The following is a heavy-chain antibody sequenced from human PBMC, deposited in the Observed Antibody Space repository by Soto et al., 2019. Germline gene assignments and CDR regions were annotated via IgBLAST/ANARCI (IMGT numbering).Heavy chain of an antibody. V-gene: IGHV3-23*01. D-gene: IGHD6-19*01. J-gene: IGHJ4*02. CDR3: AKDSSGWYFRWPSETAVAGTSFDY. Sequence: EVQLLESGGGLVQPGGSLRLSCAASGFTFSSYAMSWVRQAPGKGLEWVSAISGSGGSTYYADSVKGRFTISRDNSKNTLYLQMNSLRAEDTAVYYCAKDSSGWYFRWPSETAVAGTSFDYWGQGTLVTVSS. CDR1: GFTFSSYA. CDR2: ISGSGGST.